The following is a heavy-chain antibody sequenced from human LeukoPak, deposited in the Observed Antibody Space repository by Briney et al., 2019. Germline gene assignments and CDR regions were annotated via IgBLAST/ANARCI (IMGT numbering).Heavy chain of an antibody. J-gene: IGHJ4*02. CDR3: ARGRRTGDRGYYDY. Sequence: GGSLRLSCAASGFTFSSYSMNWVRQAPGKGLEWVSSISSSSSYIYYADSVKGRFTISRDNANNSLYLQMNNLRAEDTAMYYCARGRRTGDRGYYDYWGQGTLVTVSS. CDR2: ISSSSSYI. V-gene: IGHV3-21*01. CDR1: GFTFSSYS. D-gene: IGHD7-27*01.